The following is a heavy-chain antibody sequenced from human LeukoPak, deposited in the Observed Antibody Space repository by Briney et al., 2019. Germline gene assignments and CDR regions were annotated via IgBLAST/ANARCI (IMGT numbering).Heavy chain of an antibody. D-gene: IGHD6-6*01. Sequence: GGSLRLSCAASGFTFSSYWMSWVRQAPGKGLEWVANIKQDGSEKYYVDSVKGRFTISRDNAKNSLYLQMNSLRAEDTAVYYCARDILSGVFPMEPVEYSSADLDYWGQGTLVTVSS. CDR1: GFTFSSYW. CDR2: IKQDGSEK. CDR3: ARDILSGVFPMEPVEYSSADLDY. J-gene: IGHJ4*02. V-gene: IGHV3-7*01.